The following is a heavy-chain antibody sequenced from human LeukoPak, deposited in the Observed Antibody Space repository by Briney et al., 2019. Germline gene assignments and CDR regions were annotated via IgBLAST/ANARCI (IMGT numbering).Heavy chain of an antibody. CDR2: IYYSGST. J-gene: IGHJ4*02. Sequence: SETLSLTCTVSGGSISSYYWSWIREPPGKGLVWIGYIYYSGSTNYNPSLKSRVTISVDTSNNQFSLKLSSVTAAVTAVYYCARLGHRGQWLVPGDYWGQGTLVTVSS. D-gene: IGHD6-19*01. CDR1: GGSISSYY. CDR3: ARLGHRGQWLVPGDY. V-gene: IGHV4-59*08.